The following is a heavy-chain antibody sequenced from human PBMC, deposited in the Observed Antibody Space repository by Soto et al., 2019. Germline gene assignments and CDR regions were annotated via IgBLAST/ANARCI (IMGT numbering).Heavy chain of an antibody. J-gene: IGHJ4*02. V-gene: IGHV3-23*01. Sequence: EVQLLESGGGLVQPGGSLRLSCAASGFTFSSYDMSWVRQAPGKGLQWVSSISRSGGSAFYADSVRGRFTISRDNSKSTLYLQMNSLRAEDTATYYCATPYSALLAYWGQGALVTVSS. CDR1: GFTFSSYD. D-gene: IGHD4-4*01. CDR3: ATPYSALLAY. CDR2: ISRSGGSA.